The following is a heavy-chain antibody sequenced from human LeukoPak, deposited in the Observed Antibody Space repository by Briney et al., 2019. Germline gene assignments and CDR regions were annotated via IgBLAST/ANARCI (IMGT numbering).Heavy chain of an antibody. V-gene: IGHV3-30-3*01. Sequence: PGGSLRLSCAASGFTFSSYWMSWVRQAPGKGLEWVAVISYDGSNKYYADSVKGRFTISRDNSKNTLYLQMNSLRAEDTAVYYCAREADGAFDIWGQGTMVTVSS. CDR2: ISYDGSNK. D-gene: IGHD5-24*01. CDR3: AREADGAFDI. CDR1: GFTFSSYW. J-gene: IGHJ3*02.